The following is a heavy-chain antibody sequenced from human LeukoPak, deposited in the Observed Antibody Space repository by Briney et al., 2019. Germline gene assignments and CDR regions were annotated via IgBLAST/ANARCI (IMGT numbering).Heavy chain of an antibody. CDR1: GFSFDNYA. Sequence: GASLRLSCAASGFSFDNYAMSWIRQAPGKGLEWVSAISGNGRSTSYLDSVKGRFTISRDNSKNTLYLQINSLGAEDTAIYYCAKRGYSSGPDYFDYWGQGTPDTVSS. D-gene: IGHD5-18*01. V-gene: IGHV3-23*01. CDR3: AKRGYSSGPDYFDY. CDR2: ISGNGRST. J-gene: IGHJ4*02.